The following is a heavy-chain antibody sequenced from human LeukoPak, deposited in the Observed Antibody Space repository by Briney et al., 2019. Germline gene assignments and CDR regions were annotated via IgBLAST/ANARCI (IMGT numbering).Heavy chain of an antibody. V-gene: IGHV3-30*18. D-gene: IGHD5-12*01. CDR3: AKDGGPKVRFLISGPDY. J-gene: IGHJ4*02. CDR1: GFSFSTYG. Sequence: GGSLRLSCAASGFSFSTYGMHWVRQAPGKGLEWVAVISHEETNKYYGDSVKGRFTISRDTSKNTLYLQMNSLRADDTAMYYCAKDGGPKVRFLISGPDYWGQGTRVTVSS. CDR2: ISHEETNK.